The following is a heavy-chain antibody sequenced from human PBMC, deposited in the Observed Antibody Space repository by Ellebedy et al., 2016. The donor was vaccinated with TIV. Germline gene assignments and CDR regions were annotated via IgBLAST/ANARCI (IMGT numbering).Heavy chain of an antibody. CDR2: IGTAGDT. CDR3: ARVRFGDTAVDY. J-gene: IGHJ4*03. CDR1: RFTFSSYD. D-gene: IGHD2-21*01. V-gene: IGHV3-13*01. Sequence: GESLKISCAASRFTFSSYDTHWVRQGTGKGLEWVSAIGTAGDTYYPGSVKGRFTIARENAKNSLYLQITSLRAEDTAVYYCARVRFGDTAVDYWGQGTLVTVSS.